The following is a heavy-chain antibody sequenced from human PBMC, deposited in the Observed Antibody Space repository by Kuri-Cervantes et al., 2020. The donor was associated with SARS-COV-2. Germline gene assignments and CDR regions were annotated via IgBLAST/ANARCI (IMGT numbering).Heavy chain of an antibody. Sequence: ASVKVSCKASGYTFSGYYIHWVRQAPGQGLEWMGWINPNDGGTKYAQKFQDWVPMTRDTSVTTVYLDLSRLKSDDTAVYYCARGRGGTPHSPGGFWGQGTLVTVSS. J-gene: IGHJ4*02. CDR1: GYTFSGYY. CDR3: ARGRGGTPHSPGGF. D-gene: IGHD1-1*01. CDR2: INPNDGGT. V-gene: IGHV1-2*04.